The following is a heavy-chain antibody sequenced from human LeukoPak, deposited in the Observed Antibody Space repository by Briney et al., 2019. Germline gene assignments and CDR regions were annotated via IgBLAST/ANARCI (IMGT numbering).Heavy chain of an antibody. CDR1: GFTFSNAW. CDR2: IKSKTDGGTT. Sequence: GGSLRLSCAASGFTFSNAWMSWVRQAPGKGLEWVGLIKSKTDGGTTDYAAPVKGRFTISRDDSKNTLYLQMNSLKTEDTAVYYCTTSFAVVAATTAEYFQHWGQGTLVTVSS. V-gene: IGHV3-15*01. D-gene: IGHD2-15*01. CDR3: TTSFAVVAATTAEYFQH. J-gene: IGHJ1*01.